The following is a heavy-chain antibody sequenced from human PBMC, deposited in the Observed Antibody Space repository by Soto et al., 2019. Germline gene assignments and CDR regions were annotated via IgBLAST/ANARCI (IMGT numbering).Heavy chain of an antibody. J-gene: IGHJ5*02. V-gene: IGHV4-61*01. CDR3: ARDWPYLFHSSGRRRGPWFDP. CDR1: GGTVTSGTYY. CDR2: FYDSGRT. Sequence: QVQLQESGPGLVRPSETLSLTCTVSGGTVTSGTYYWSWIRRAPGKGLERIGHFYDSGRTNYNPSLKSRVTMSGGTSMNQFSLRLSSVTAADTAVYYCARDWPYLFHSSGRRRGPWFDPWGQGTVVSVSS. D-gene: IGHD3-22*01.